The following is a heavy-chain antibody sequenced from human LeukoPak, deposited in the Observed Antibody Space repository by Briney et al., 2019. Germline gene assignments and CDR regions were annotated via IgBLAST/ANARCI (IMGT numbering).Heavy chain of an antibody. V-gene: IGHV3-23*01. Sequence: GGSLRLSCTASGFTFSSYAMSWVRQAPGKGLEWVSSISGSGFSTYYADSVKGRFTISRDNSKNTLYLQMNSLRADDTAVYYCARGGSSGPYFFDYWGQGTLVTVSS. CDR1: GFTFSSYA. CDR3: ARGGSSGPYFFDY. D-gene: IGHD3-22*01. CDR2: ISGSGFST. J-gene: IGHJ4*02.